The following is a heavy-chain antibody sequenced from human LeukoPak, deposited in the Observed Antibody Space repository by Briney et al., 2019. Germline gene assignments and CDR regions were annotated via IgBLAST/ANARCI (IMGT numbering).Heavy chain of an antibody. Sequence: GGSLRLFCAASGFTFSSYEMNWVRQARGKGLEGVSYISSIGSTIYYAVSVKGRFTISRDNAKNSLYLQMNSLRAEDTAVYYCAELGITMIGVVWGKGTTVTISS. CDR3: AELGITMIGVV. J-gene: IGHJ6*04. CDR2: ISSIGSTI. CDR1: GFTFSSYE. D-gene: IGHD3-10*02. V-gene: IGHV3-48*03.